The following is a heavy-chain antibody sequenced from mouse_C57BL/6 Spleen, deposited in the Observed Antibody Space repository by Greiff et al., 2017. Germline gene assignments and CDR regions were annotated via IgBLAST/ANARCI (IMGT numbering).Heavy chain of an antibody. CDR2: IYPGDGDT. CDR3: ARPLHYYGSSHWYFDV. Sequence: VKLQQSGAELVKPGASVKISCKASGYAFSSYWMNWVKQRPGKGLEWIGQIYPGDGDTNYNGKFKGKATLTADKSSSTAYMQLSSLTSEDSAVYFCARPLHYYGSSHWYFDVWGTGTTVTVSS. V-gene: IGHV1-80*01. D-gene: IGHD1-1*01. J-gene: IGHJ1*03. CDR1: GYAFSSYW.